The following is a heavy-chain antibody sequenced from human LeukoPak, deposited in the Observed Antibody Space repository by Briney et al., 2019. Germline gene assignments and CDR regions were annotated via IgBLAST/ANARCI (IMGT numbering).Heavy chain of an antibody. CDR1: GFTFSGYS. CDR2: ISSSSSYI. CDR3: ARELGSSHY. D-gene: IGHD6-19*01. V-gene: IGHV3-21*01. J-gene: IGHJ4*02. Sequence: GGSLRLSCAASGFTFSGYSMNWVRQAPGKWLEWVSSISSSSSYIYYADSVKGRFTISRDNAKNSLYLQMNSLRAEDTAVYYCARELGSSHYWGQGTLVTVSS.